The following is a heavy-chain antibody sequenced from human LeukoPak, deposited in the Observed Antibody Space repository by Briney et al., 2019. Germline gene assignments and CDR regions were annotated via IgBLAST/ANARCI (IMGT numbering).Heavy chain of an antibody. Sequence: SETLSLTCAVSGGSISSGGYSWSWIRQPPGKGLEWIGYIYHSGSTYYNPSLKSRVTISVDRSKNQFSLKLSTVTAADTAVYYCAGGDYVSGMDVWGQGITVTVSS. V-gene: IGHV4-30-2*01. CDR1: GGSISSGGYS. D-gene: IGHD4-17*01. J-gene: IGHJ6*02. CDR2: IYHSGST. CDR3: AGGDYVSGMDV.